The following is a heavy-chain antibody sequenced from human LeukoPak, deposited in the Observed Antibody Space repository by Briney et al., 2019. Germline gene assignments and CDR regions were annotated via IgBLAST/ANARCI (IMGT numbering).Heavy chain of an antibody. V-gene: IGHV4-59*01. Sequence: SETLSLTCTVSGGSISSYYWSWIRQPPGKGLEWIGYIYYSGSTNYNPSLKSRVTMSVDTSKNQFSLKLSSVTAADTAVYYCARGYYDSSGYSIPFDYWGQGTLVTVSS. D-gene: IGHD3-22*01. CDR3: ARGYYDSSGYSIPFDY. J-gene: IGHJ4*02. CDR2: IYYSGST. CDR1: GGSISSYY.